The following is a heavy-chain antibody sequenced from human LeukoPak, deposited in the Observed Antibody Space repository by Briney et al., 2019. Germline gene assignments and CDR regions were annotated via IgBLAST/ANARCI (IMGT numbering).Heavy chain of an antibody. Sequence: PGGSLRLSCAASGFTFRNYAMSWVRQAPGKGLEWVSGINGADTTTLYADSVKGRFTISRDNSKNALSLQMNSLRAEDTAVYYCVRNQWVEQYWYSDPWGRGTLVTVSS. CDR3: VRNQWVEQYWYSDP. CDR2: INGADTTT. J-gene: IGHJ2*01. V-gene: IGHV3-23*01. CDR1: GFTFRNYA. D-gene: IGHD1/OR15-1a*01.